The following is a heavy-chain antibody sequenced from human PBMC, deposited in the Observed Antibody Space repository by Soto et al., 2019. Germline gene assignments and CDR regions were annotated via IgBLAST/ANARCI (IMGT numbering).Heavy chain of an antibody. Sequence: PGGSLRLSCAASGFTFTSHAMNWVRQAPGKGLEWVAGITPGGDNTYYADSVKGRFTISRDNSKNTVYLQMNYLRAEDTALYYCAKNARGTCYSRVDCWGQGTLVTVSS. CDR1: GFTFTSHA. D-gene: IGHD2-15*01. V-gene: IGHV3-23*01. CDR2: ITPGGDNT. J-gene: IGHJ4*02. CDR3: AKNARGTCYSRVDC.